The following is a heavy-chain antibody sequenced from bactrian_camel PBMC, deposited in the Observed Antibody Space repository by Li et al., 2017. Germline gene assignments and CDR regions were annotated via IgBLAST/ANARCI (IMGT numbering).Heavy chain of an antibody. Sequence: HVQLVESGGGSVQAGKSRRLSCVTSGYTSTTSCVAWVRQAPGKQREGVVSIDRDGRATYADSVKGRFTISMDANTLYLQMNSLTPEDSAIYYCVAAPRYSTSCVEPLRTVWNYWGQG. D-gene: IGHD7*01. J-gene: IGHJ4*01. CDR3: VAAPRYSTSCVEPLRTVWNY. CDR2: IDRDGRA. CDR1: GYTSTTSC. V-gene: IGHV3S53*01.